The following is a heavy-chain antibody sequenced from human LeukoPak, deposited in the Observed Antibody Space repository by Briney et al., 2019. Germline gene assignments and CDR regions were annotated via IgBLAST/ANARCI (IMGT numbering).Heavy chain of an antibody. CDR2: IKSKTDGGTT. CDR3: TTSVLRYFDWLFDY. J-gene: IGHJ4*02. Sequence: PGGSLRLSCAASGFTFSNAWMSWVRQAPGKGLEWVGRIKSKTDGGTTDYAAPVKGRFTISKDDSKNTLYLQTNSLKTEDTAVYYCTTSVLRYFDWLFDYWGQGTLVTVSS. V-gene: IGHV3-15*01. D-gene: IGHD3-9*01. CDR1: GFTFSNAW.